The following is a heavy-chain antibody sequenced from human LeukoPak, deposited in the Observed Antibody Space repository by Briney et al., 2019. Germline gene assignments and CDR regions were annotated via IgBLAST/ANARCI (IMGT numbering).Heavy chain of an antibody. D-gene: IGHD3-22*01. CDR2: IIPIFGTA. V-gene: IGHV1-69*01. CDR1: GGTFSSYA. CDR3: ARDHSSGYYLLSL. Sequence: GASVKVSCKASGGTFSSYAISWVRQAPGQGLEWMGGIIPIFGTANYAQKFQGRVTITADESTSTAYMELSSLRSEDTAAYYCARDHSSGYYLLSLWGQGTLVTVSS. J-gene: IGHJ4*02.